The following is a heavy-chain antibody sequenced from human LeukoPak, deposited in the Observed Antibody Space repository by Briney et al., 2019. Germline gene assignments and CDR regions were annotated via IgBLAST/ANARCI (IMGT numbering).Heavy chain of an antibody. CDR1: GFTFNHAW. J-gene: IGHJ4*02. V-gene: IGHV3-15*01. Sequence: PGGSLRLSCAASGFTFNHAWMSWVRQAPGKGLEWVGRIKSKTDRGTTDYAAPVKGRFTISRDDSKNTLYLQMNSLKTEDTAVYYCTTVGSSRYYYYFDYSGQGSLVTVSS. CDR2: IKSKTDRGTT. CDR3: TTVGSSRYYYYFDY. D-gene: IGHD3-22*01.